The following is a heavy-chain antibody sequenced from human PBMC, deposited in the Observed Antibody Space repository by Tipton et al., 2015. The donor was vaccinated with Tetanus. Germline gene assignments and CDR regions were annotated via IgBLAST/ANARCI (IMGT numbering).Heavy chain of an antibody. Sequence: SGFTFSSYAMSWVRQAPGKGLEWVSAISGSGSSTYYPDSGKGRFTISRDNSKNTLYLQMNSLRAEDTALYYCAKDLVRGFLDYWGQGTLVTVSS. CDR3: AKDLVRGFLDY. J-gene: IGHJ4*02. CDR1: GFTFSSYA. D-gene: IGHD3-10*01. CDR2: ISGSGSST. V-gene: IGHV3-23*01.